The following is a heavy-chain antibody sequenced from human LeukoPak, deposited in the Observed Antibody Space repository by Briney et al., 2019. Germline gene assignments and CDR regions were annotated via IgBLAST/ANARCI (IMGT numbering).Heavy chain of an antibody. J-gene: IGHJ3*02. V-gene: IGHV3-11*01. CDR1: GFTFSDYY. D-gene: IGHD3-22*01. CDR2: ISSSGSTI. Sequence: GGSLRLSCAASGFTFSDYYMSWIRQAPGKGLEWVSYISSSGSTIYYADSVKGRFTISRDNSKNSLYLQMNSLRAEDTALYYCAKDIYDSSGYYLEGAFDIWGQGTMVTVSS. CDR3: AKDIYDSSGYYLEGAFDI.